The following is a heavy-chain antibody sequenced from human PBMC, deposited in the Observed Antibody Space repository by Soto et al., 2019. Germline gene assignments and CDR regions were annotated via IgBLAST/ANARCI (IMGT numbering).Heavy chain of an antibody. CDR2: IYYSGST. D-gene: IGHD4-17*01. V-gene: IGHV4-39*01. CDR3: ARLGGDYINWFDP. Sequence: PSETLSLTCTVSGGSISSSSYYWGWIRQPPGKGLEWIGSIYYSGSTYYNPSLKSRVTISVDTSKNQFSLKLSSVTAADTAVYYCARLGGDYINWFDPWGQGTLVTVSS. CDR1: GGSISSSSYY. J-gene: IGHJ5*02.